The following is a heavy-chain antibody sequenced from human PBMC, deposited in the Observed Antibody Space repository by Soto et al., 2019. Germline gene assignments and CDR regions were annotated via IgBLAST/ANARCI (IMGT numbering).Heavy chain of an antibody. D-gene: IGHD6-13*01. Sequence: LSLTCAASGFTFSSYGMHWVRQAPGKGLEWVAVISYDGSNKYYADSVKGRFTISRDNSKNTLYLQMNSLRAEDTAVYYCAKGLAGRKQKEYFQHWGQGTLVTVSS. CDR1: GFTFSSYG. CDR2: ISYDGSNK. CDR3: AKGLAGRKQKEYFQH. V-gene: IGHV3-30*18. J-gene: IGHJ1*01.